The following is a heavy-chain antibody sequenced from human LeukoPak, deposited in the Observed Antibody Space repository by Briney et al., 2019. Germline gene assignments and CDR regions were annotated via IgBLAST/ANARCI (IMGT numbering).Heavy chain of an antibody. D-gene: IGHD4-11*01. CDR3: ARGTSTAEYYFDY. CDR1: GFSLKTYG. CDR2: ISSSGGAI. J-gene: IGHJ4*02. V-gene: IGHV3-48*04. Sequence: GGSLRLSCAVSGFSLKTYGMNWVRQAPGKGLEWIAQISSSGGAIYYADSVKGRFTISRDNAENSLYLQMNSLGAEDTAVYYCARGTSTAEYYFDYWGRGTLVTVSS.